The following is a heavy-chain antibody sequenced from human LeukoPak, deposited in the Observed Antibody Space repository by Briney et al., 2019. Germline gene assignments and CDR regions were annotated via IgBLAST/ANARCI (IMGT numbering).Heavy chain of an antibody. CDR1: GFTFSSYE. V-gene: IGHV3-30*18. CDR2: ISYDGSNK. CDR3: AKADGDYDPPDY. D-gene: IGHD4-17*01. Sequence: GGSLRLSCAASGFTFSSYEMNWVRQAPGKGLEWVAVISYDGSNKYYADSVKGRFTISRDNSKNTLYLQMNSLRAEDTAVYYCAKADGDYDPPDYWGQGTLVTVSS. J-gene: IGHJ4*02.